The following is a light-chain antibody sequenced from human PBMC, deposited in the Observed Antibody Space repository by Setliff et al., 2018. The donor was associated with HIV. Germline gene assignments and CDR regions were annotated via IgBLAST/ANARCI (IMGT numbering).Light chain of an antibody. V-gene: IGLV2-8*01. CDR3: SSYAGSSSLT. J-gene: IGLJ2*01. Sequence: QSALTQPPSASGSPGQSVTISCTGTSSDVGGCNYVSWYQQHPGKAPKLMIYEVSKRPSGVPDRFSGSKSCNTASLTVSGLQAEDEADYYCSSYAGSSSLTFGGGTKVTVL. CDR2: EVS. CDR1: SSDVGGCNY.